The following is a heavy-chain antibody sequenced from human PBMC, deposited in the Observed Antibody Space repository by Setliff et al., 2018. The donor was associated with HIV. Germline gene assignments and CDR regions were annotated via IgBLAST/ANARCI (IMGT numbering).Heavy chain of an antibody. CDR2: IPTSGST. D-gene: IGHD3-3*01. Sequence: SETLSLPCTVSGCSLNNFYWSWIRQPPGKGLEWIGYIPTSGSTKYNPSLKIRVTILVDPSNNQFSLRLSSVTAADTAVYYCARHSDFWSEDAFDIWAQGTVVTVSS. J-gene: IGHJ3*02. CDR1: GCSLNNFY. V-gene: IGHV4-4*09. CDR3: ARHSDFWSEDAFDI.